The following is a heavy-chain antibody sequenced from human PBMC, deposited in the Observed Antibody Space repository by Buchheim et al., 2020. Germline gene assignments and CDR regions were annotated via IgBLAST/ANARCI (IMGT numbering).Heavy chain of an antibody. Sequence: EVQLVESGGGLVQPGGSLRLSCAASGFDFDVFEMNWVRQAPGQGLEWISYINGGGSTMYVDSVKGRFTISRDNAKKSLYLQMNSLRAEDTAVYYYVGGGLQYFDYWGQGT. CDR2: INGGGST. CDR1: GFDFDVFE. CDR3: VGGGLQYFDY. V-gene: IGHV3-48*03. J-gene: IGHJ4*02. D-gene: IGHD4-11*01.